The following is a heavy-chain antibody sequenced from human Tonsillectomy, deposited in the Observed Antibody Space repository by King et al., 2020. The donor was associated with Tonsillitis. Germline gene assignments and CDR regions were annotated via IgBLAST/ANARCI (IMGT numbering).Heavy chain of an antibody. J-gene: IGHJ6*02. CDR3: AREPYDRSGSYPGYGMDV. Sequence: QLVQSGAEVKKPGSSVKVSCKASGGTFISYTITWVRQAPGQGLEWMGRVIPILGIANYAQKFQGRVTITADKSTSTAYMELSSLRSEDTDVYFCAREPYDRSGSYPGYGMDVWGQGTTVTVSS. D-gene: IGHD3-22*01. V-gene: IGHV1-69*09. CDR2: VIPILGIA. CDR1: GGTFISYT.